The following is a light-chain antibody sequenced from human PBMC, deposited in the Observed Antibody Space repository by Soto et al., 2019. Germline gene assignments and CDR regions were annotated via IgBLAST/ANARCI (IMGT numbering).Light chain of an antibody. J-gene: IGKJ1*01. Sequence: DIQMTQSPSTLSASVGDRATITCRASQSISSCLAWYQQKPGQAPRLLIYKASGLDSGVPSRFSGSGSGTEFTLTISSLQPDDFATYYCQHYNSYSEAFGQGTKVDIK. V-gene: IGKV1-5*03. CDR2: KAS. CDR1: QSISSC. CDR3: QHYNSYSEA.